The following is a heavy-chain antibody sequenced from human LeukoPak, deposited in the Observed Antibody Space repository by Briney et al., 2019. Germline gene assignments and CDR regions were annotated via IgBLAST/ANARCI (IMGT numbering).Heavy chain of an antibody. J-gene: IGHJ3*02. CDR3: ARGGGILTGYYDAFDI. Sequence: NTSETLSLTCTVSGGSISSYYWSWIRQPPGKGLEWIGYIYHSGSTYYNPFLKSRVTISVDRSKNQFSLKLSSVTAADTAVYYCARGGGILTGYYDAFDIWGQGTMVTVSS. D-gene: IGHD3-9*01. CDR1: GGSISSYY. V-gene: IGHV4-59*12. CDR2: IYHSGST.